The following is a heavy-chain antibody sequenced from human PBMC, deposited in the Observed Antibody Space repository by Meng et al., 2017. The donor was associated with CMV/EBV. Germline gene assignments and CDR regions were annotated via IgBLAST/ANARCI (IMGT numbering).Heavy chain of an antibody. V-gene: IGHV2-5*02. CDR2: IYWDDDK. CDR3: AHHADIAAAGSYYY. Sequence: TTLKEPGPTLVKPPQTRTLTCTFSGFSLSTSGVGVGWIRQPPGKALEWLALIYWDDDKRYSPSLKSRLTITKDTSKNQVVLTMTNMDPVDTATYYCAHHADIAAAGSYYYWGQGTLVTVSS. D-gene: IGHD6-13*01. CDR1: GFSLSTSGVG. J-gene: IGHJ4*02.